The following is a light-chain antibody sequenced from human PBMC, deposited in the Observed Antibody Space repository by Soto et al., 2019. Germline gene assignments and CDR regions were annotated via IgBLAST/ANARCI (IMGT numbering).Light chain of an antibody. V-gene: IGKV1-5*03. CDR3: QQYNNWPPKT. J-gene: IGKJ1*01. Sequence: DIQMTQSPSTLSASVGDRVTITCRASQSTSSYLAWYQQKPGKAPRLLIYKASTLEIGVPSRFSGSGSGTEFTLTISSLQSEDFAVYYCQQYNNWPPKTFGQGTKVDIK. CDR1: QSTSSY. CDR2: KAS.